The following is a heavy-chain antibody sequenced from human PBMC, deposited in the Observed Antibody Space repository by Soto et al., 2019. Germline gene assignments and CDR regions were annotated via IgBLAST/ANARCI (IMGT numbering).Heavy chain of an antibody. Sequence: SVKVSCKASGGTFSSYAIGWVRQAPGQGLEWMGGIIPIFGTANCAQKFQGRVTITADKSTSTAYMELSSLRSEDTAVYYCARTIEGGYSSSWRYAPYNYYYYGMDVWGQGTTVTVSS. CDR2: IIPIFGTA. V-gene: IGHV1-69*06. CDR1: GGTFSSYA. D-gene: IGHD6-13*01. J-gene: IGHJ6*02. CDR3: ARTIEGGYSSSWRYAPYNYYYYGMDV.